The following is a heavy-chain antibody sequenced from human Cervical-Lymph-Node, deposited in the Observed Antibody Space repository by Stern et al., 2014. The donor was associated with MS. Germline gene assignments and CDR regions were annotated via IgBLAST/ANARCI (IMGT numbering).Heavy chain of an antibody. J-gene: IGHJ5*02. V-gene: IGHV1-69*01. D-gene: IGHD6-13*01. CDR2: IFPVFGTP. Sequence: QLVQFGAEVTKPGTSVKGSCKASGGTFSKFPSSWVRQAPGQGLEWMGVIFPVFGTPTYAQEFRGRVTINADVSTSTVYMELSSLRSDDTAVYYCALSSETSDRWYSLGYDLWDQGTLVTVSS. CDR3: ALSSETSDRWYSLGYDL. CDR1: GGTFSKFP.